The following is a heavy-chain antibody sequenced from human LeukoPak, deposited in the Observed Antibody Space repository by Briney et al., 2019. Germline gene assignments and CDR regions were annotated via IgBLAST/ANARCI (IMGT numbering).Heavy chain of an antibody. Sequence: GGSLRLSCAASGITLSSHSMHWVRQAPGKGLEWVSFIDSGSSSIHYAASVQGRFTISRDNAKNSLYLRMDSLRAEDTAVYYCARGQASGSFIIGYWGQGTLVTVSS. CDR3: ARGQASGSFIIGY. CDR1: GITLSSHS. D-gene: IGHD3-10*01. CDR2: IDSGSSSI. J-gene: IGHJ4*02. V-gene: IGHV3-48*01.